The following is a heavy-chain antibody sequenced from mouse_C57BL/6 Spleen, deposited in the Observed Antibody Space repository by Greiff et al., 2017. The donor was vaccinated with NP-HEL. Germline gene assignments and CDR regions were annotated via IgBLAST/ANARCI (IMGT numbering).Heavy chain of an antibody. J-gene: IGHJ4*01. Sequence: VMLVESGAELARPGASVKLSCKASGYTFTSYGISWVKQRTGQGLEWIGEIYPRSGNTYYNEKFKGKATLTADKSSSTAYMELRSLTSEDSAVYFCAGEGGDYPRAMDYWGQGTSVTVSS. CDR2: IYPRSGNT. CDR1: GYTFTSYG. CDR3: AGEGGDYPRAMDY. V-gene: IGHV1-81*01. D-gene: IGHD2-4*01.